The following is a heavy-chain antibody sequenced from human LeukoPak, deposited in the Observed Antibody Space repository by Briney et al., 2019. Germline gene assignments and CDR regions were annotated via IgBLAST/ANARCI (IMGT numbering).Heavy chain of an antibody. Sequence: SETLSLTCTVSGGSISSHYWIWIRQSPEKGQEWIGDISSSGCTGYNPSLRSRVTISLDTSKNQFSLNLSSVTAADTAVYYCARGALRGFYAFFYMDVWGKGTTVTVSS. V-gene: IGHV4-59*11. D-gene: IGHD5/OR15-5a*01. CDR3: ARGALRGFYAFFYMDV. CDR2: ISSSGCT. CDR1: GGSISSHY. J-gene: IGHJ6*03.